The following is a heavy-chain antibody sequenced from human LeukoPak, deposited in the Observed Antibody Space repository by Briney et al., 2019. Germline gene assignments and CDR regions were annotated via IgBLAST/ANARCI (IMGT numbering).Heavy chain of an antibody. CDR2: INPNSGGT. V-gene: IGHV1-2*06. J-gene: IGHJ5*02. Sequence: ASVKVSCKASGYTFTGYYMHWVRQAPGQGLEWMGRINPNSGGTNYAQKLQGRVTMTRDTSISTAYMELSRLRSDDTAVYYCARDYYDSSGSYKNWFDPWGQGTLVTVSS. CDR1: GYTFTGYY. CDR3: ARDYYDSSGSYKNWFDP. D-gene: IGHD3-22*01.